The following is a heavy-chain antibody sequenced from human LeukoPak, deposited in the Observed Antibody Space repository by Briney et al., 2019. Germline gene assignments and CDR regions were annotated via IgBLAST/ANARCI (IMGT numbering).Heavy chain of an antibody. Sequence: GGSLRLSCAASGFTFSGYGMSWVRQAPGKGLEWVAAISGDNPGTYHANSVKGRFTISRDNSKNTLHLQMSGLRAEDTARYYCAKAPVGHCSGAFCYHFDSWGQGTLVTVSS. V-gene: IGHV3-23*01. D-gene: IGHD2-15*01. CDR2: ISGDNPGT. CDR1: GFTFSGYG. J-gene: IGHJ4*02. CDR3: AKAPVGHCSGAFCYHFDS.